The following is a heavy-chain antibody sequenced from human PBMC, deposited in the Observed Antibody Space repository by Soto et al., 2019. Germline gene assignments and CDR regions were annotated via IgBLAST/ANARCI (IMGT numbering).Heavy chain of an antibody. V-gene: IGHV1-2*02. Sequence: ASVKVSCKASGYTFTGYYMHWVRQAPGQGLEWMGWINPNSGGTNYAQKFQGRVTMTRDTSISTAYMELSRLRSDDTAVYYCARIFGVVINWFDPWGQGTRVTVSS. CDR1: GYTFTGYY. CDR3: ARIFGVVINWFDP. D-gene: IGHD3-3*01. J-gene: IGHJ5*02. CDR2: INPNSGGT.